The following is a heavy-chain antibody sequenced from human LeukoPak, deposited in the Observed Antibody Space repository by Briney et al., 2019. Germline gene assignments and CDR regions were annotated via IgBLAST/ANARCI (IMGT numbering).Heavy chain of an antibody. Sequence: PSGTLSLTCAVSGGSITSGNWWTWVRQPPGKGLEWIGEIYHSGSANYNPSLKSRLIISVDKSKNKFSLSLSSVTAADTAVYYCARTNQISETAFDIWGPGSVVIVTS. CDR1: GGSITSGNW. CDR3: ARTNQISETAFDI. J-gene: IGHJ3*02. D-gene: IGHD1-14*01. CDR2: IYHSGSA. V-gene: IGHV4-4*02.